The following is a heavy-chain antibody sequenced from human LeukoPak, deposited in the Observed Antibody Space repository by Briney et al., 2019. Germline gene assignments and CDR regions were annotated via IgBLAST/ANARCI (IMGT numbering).Heavy chain of an antibody. D-gene: IGHD6-13*01. J-gene: IGHJ4*02. CDR3: ATTPRYSSSWYYFDY. CDR1: GGSIRSSYYY. CDR2: IYDSGST. Sequence: PSETLSLTCTVSGGSIRSSYYYWGWIRQPPGKGLEWIGSIYDSGSTYYNPSLKSRVTISVDTSKNQFSLKLNSVTAADTAVYYCATTPRYSSSWYYFDYWGQGTLVTVSS. V-gene: IGHV4-39*01.